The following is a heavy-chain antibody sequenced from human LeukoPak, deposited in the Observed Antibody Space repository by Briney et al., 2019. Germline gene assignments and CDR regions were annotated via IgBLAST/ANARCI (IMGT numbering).Heavy chain of an antibody. CDR3: ARDTVDGPFVTSLDY. Sequence: RGSLRLSCAASGFTFSTYSLNWVRQAPGKGLEWVAHIISGGTTQYYADSVRGRFTVSRDNAKNSLYLHMNSLRAEDTAVYYCARDTVDGPFVTSLDYWGQGARVTVSS. CDR2: IISGGTTQ. D-gene: IGHD5-12*01. J-gene: IGHJ4*02. V-gene: IGHV3-48*04. CDR1: GFTFSTYS.